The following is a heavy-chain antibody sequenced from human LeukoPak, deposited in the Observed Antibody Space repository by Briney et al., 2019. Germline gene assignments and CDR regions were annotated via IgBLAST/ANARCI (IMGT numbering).Heavy chain of an antibody. CDR1: GFTFSSYG. J-gene: IGHJ6*02. D-gene: IGHD2-2*01. V-gene: IGHV3-23*01. Sequence: GGSLRLSCAASGFTFSSYGLSWVRQAPGKGLEWVSGISSSGGGTYYADSVKGRFTISRDNSKNTLYLQMNSLRAEDTAVYFCAKDFSSSYYYYGLDVWAKGPRSPSP. CDR3: AKDFSSSYYYYGLDV. CDR2: ISSSGGGT.